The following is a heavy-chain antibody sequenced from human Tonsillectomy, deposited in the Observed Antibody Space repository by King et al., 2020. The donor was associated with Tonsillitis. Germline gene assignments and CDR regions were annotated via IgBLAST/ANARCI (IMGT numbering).Heavy chain of an antibody. Sequence: VQLVESGGGLVQPGGSLRLSCAASGFTFSIYWMHWVRQAPGKGLVWVSHIDTDGSNPRYADTVKGRFTISRDNAKNTLYLQMSSLRADDTAVYFCAREAHGPHGLLESWGQGTLVTVSS. D-gene: IGHD2-8*01. V-gene: IGHV3-74*01. CDR3: AREAHGPHGLLES. J-gene: IGHJ4*02. CDR1: GFTFSIYW. CDR2: IDTDGSNP.